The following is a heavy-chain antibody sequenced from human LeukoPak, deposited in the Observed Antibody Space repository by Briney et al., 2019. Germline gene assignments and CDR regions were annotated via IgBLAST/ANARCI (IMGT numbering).Heavy chain of an antibody. CDR3: ARDPRPYSNSWHLSQ. Sequence: GGPLTLLCAASGFTFDTYALLWLPQAPGKGPVSLAFISFDGSIKHSQESVKGRFTIYRDTSKNTLSLQMNSLRPEDTRLYRCARDPRPYSNSWHLSQWGQGSLV. D-gene: IGHD6-13*01. CDR1: GFTFDTYA. J-gene: IGHJ4*02. V-gene: IGHV3-30-3*01. CDR2: ISFDGSIK.